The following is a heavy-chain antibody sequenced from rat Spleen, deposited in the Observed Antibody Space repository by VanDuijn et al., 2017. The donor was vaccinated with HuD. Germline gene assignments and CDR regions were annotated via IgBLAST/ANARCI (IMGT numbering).Heavy chain of an antibody. J-gene: IGHJ2*01. CDR1: GFIFSDYW. D-gene: IGHD1-12*02. CDR3: ARVAYDGSYY. V-gene: IGHV4-2*01. Sequence: EVKLVESGGGLVQRGRTFKLSCAASGFIFSDYWMGWVRQAPGKGLEWIGEINKDGSTINYNPSLKDKFTISRDNAQNTLYLQMRKLGSEDTAIYYCARVAYDGSYYWGQGVMVTVSS. CDR2: INKDGSTI.